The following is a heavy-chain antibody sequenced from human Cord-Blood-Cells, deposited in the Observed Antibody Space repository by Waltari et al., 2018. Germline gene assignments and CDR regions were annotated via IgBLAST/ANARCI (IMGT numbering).Heavy chain of an antibody. CDR1: GYTLTSYD. J-gene: IGHJ4*02. V-gene: IGHV1-8*01. CDR2: MNPNSGNT. Sequence: QVQLVQSGAEVKKPGASVKVSCQASGYTLTSYDINWVRQATGQWLEWMGWMNPNSGNTGYAQKFQGRVTMTRNTSISTAYMELSSLRSEDTAVYYCARVDSYGYCTNGVCYDYWGQGTLVTVSS. D-gene: IGHD2-8*01. CDR3: ARVDSYGYCTNGVCYDY.